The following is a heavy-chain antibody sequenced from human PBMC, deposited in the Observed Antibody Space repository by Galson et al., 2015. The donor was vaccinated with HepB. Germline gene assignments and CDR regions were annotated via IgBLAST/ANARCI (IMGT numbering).Heavy chain of an antibody. CDR2: VYYSGVT. Sequence: ETLSLTCTVSGGSTSSSSYYWNWIRQSPGKGLEWIGSVYYSGVTYYNPSLKGRVTISVDTSKNQFSLRVSSVTAADTAMYYCARALGGSYFYGMDVWGQGVLVTVSS. CDR1: GGSTSSSSYY. D-gene: IGHD3-16*02. V-gene: IGHV4-39*01. CDR3: ARALGGSYFYGMDV. J-gene: IGHJ6*02.